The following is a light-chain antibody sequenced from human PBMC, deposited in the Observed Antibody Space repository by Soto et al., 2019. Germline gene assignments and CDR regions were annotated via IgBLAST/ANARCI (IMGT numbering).Light chain of an antibody. CDR1: QSLLNSNGYNY. CDR2: LGS. J-gene: IGKJ1*01. CDR3: MHALQAPLT. Sequence: DLGVTQSPLSLPVTPGEPASISCRSSQSLLNSNGYNYLDWYLQKPGQSPQLLIYLGSNRASGVPDRFSGSGSGTDFTLKISRVEAEDGGLYYCMHALQAPLTFGQGTKVEIE. V-gene: IGKV2-28*01.